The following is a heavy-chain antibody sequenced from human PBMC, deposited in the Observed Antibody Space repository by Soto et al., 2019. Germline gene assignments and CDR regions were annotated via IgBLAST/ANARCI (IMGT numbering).Heavy chain of an antibody. CDR1: GGSISSGGYS. V-gene: IGHV4-30-2*01. J-gene: IGHJ5*02. CDR3: ARAIGYCSGGSCLNWFDP. D-gene: IGHD2-15*01. CDR2: IYHSGST. Sequence: QLQLQESGSGLVKPSQTLSLTCAVSGGSISSGGYSWSWIRQPPGKGLEWIGYIYHSGSTYYNPSLKSRDTLAVDRSKNQSSLKLRSVTAADTAVYYCARAIGYCSGGSCLNWFDPWGQGTLVTVSS.